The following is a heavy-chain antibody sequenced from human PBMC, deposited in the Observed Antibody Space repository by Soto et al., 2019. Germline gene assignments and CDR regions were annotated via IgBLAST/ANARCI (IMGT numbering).Heavy chain of an antibody. V-gene: IGHV3-33*01. D-gene: IGHD6-13*01. CDR2: IWYDGSNK. J-gene: IGHJ4*02. CDR1: GFTFSSYG. Sequence: GGSLRLSCAASGFTFSSYGIHWVRQAPGKGLEWVAVIWYDGSNKYYADSVKGRFTISRDNSKNTLYLQMNSLRAEDTAVYYCARYIATAALDYWGQGTQVTVSS. CDR3: ARYIATAALDY.